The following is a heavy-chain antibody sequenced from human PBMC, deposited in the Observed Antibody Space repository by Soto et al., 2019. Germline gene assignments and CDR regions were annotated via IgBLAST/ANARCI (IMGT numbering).Heavy chain of an antibody. J-gene: IGHJ4*02. D-gene: IGHD4-17*01. V-gene: IGHV1-69*13. CDR2: IIPIFGTA. CDR1: GGTFSSYA. CDR3: ARVSDYGDYENPFDY. Sequence: SVKVSCKASGGTFSSYAISWVRQAPGQGLGWMGRIIPIFGTANYAQKFQGRVTITADESTSTAYMELSSLRSEDSAVYYCARVSDYGDYENPFDYWGQGTLVTVSS.